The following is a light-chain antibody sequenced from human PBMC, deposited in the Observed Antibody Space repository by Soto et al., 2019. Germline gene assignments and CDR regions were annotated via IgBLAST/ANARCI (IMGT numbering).Light chain of an antibody. CDR3: SSYAGSNNLV. CDR1: SSDVGSYNY. J-gene: IGLJ3*02. V-gene: IGLV2-8*01. Sequence: QSVLTQPPSASGSPGQSVTISCTGTSSDVGSYNYVSWYQKHPGKAPKLMIYEVSKRPSGVPDRFSGSKSGNTASLTVSGLQAEDEADYYCSSYAGSNNLVFGGGTKLTVL. CDR2: EVS.